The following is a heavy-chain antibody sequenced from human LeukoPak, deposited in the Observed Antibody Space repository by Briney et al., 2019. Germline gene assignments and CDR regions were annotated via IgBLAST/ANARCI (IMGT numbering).Heavy chain of an antibody. CDR3: TILRGGAAAGDVTFDI. D-gene: IGHD6-13*01. J-gene: IGHJ3*02. CDR1: GFTFSGSA. V-gene: IGHV3-73*01. Sequence: PGGSLKLSCAASGFTFSGSAMHWVRQASGKGLEWVGRIRNKANNYATAYAASVKGRFTISRDDSKKTAYLQMNSLKTEDTAVYYCTILRGGAAAGDVTFDIWGQGTMVTVSS. CDR2: IRNKANNYAT.